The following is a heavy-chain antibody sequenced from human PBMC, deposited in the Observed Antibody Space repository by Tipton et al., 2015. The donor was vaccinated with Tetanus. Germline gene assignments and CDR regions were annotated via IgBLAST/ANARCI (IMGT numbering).Heavy chain of an antibody. CDR1: GYNFTHYS. CDR2: IDPRDSET. CDR3: ARRRSAILSGSYHWYFDI. Sequence: QSGAEVKKPGESLKISCRGSGYNFTHYSIGWVRQMPGKGLEWVGIIDPRDSETFQGHVTISADKSISTAHLRWSSLEASDTAIYYCARRRSAILSGSYHWYFDIWGRGTLVTVSS. D-gene: IGHD3-9*01. J-gene: IGHJ2*01. V-gene: IGHV5-51*01.